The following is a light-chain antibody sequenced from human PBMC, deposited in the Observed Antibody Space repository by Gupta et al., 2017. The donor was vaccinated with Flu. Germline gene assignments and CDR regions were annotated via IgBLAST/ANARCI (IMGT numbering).Light chain of an antibody. CDR1: SGSVSTSHY. J-gene: IGLJ3*02. V-gene: IGLV8-61*01. CDR3: VLYMGSGILV. Sequence: QPVVTQEPSLSVSPGGTVTLTCGLTSGSVSTSHYPGWYQQTPGQPPRTLIYSTNTRSSGVPARFSGSIRGNTAALTITGAQAEDEAHYHCVLYMGSGILVFGGGTKVTVL. CDR2: STN.